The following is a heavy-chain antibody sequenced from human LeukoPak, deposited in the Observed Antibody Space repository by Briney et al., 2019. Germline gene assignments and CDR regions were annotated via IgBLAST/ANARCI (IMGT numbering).Heavy chain of an antibody. CDR2: TYYRSKWYN. V-gene: IGHV6-1*01. CDR3: ARVNHEAVRGNWFDP. Sequence: SQTLSLTCAISGDSVSSDSAAWNWIRLSPSRGLEWLGRTYYRSKWYNDYAVSVKSRITINPDTSKNQFSLQLNSVTPEDTAVYYCARVNHEAVRGNWFDPWGQGTLVTVSS. J-gene: IGHJ5*02. D-gene: IGHD3-10*01. CDR1: GDSVSSDSAA.